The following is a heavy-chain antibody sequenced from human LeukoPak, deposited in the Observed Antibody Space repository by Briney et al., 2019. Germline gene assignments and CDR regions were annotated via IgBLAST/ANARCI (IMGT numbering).Heavy chain of an antibody. Sequence: VASVKVSCKASGGTFSSYAISWLRQAPGQGLEWMGRIIPILGIANYAQKFQGRVTITADKSTSTAYMELSSLRSEDTAVYYCARVTLVNYYDSSGYYRNDYWGQGTLVTVSS. V-gene: IGHV1-69*04. CDR2: IIPILGIA. CDR3: ARVTLVNYYDSSGYYRNDY. CDR1: GGTFSSYA. D-gene: IGHD3-22*01. J-gene: IGHJ4*02.